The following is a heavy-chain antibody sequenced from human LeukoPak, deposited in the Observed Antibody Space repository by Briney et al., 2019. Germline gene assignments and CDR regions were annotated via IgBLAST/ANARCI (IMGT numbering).Heavy chain of an antibody. CDR1: GGTFSSYA. CDR2: INPNSGGT. CDR3: ARAPPASNYYYYMDV. Sequence: GASVKVSCKASGGTFSSYAISWVRQAPGQGLEWMGWINPNSGGTNYAQKFQGRVTMTRDTSISTAYMELSRLRSDDTAVYYCARAPPASNYYYYMDVWGKGTTVTVSS. J-gene: IGHJ6*03. V-gene: IGHV1-2*02.